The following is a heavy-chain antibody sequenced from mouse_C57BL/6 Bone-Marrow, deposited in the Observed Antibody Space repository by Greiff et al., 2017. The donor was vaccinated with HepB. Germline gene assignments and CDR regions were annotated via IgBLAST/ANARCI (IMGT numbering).Heavy chain of an antibody. V-gene: IGHV14-4*01. J-gene: IGHJ2*01. CDR3: TTSFDY. CDR2: IDPENGDT. Sequence: VHVKQSGAELVRPGASVKLSCTASGFNIKDDYTHWVKQRPEQGLEWIGWIDPENGDTEYASKFQGKATITADTSSNTAYLQLSSLTSEDTAVYYCTTSFDYWGQGTTLTVSS. CDR1: GFNIKDDY.